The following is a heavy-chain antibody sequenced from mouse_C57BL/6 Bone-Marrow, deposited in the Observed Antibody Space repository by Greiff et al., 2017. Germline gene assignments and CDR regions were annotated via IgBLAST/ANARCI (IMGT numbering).Heavy chain of an antibody. CDR3: ARGGWLLPYWYFDV. CDR1: GFTFSDYG. D-gene: IGHD2-3*01. Sequence: EVQGVESGGGLVKPGGSLKLSCAASGFTFSDYGMHWVRQAPEKGLEWVAYISSGSSTIYYADTVKGRFPISSGNAKNTLFLQMTSLRSEDTAMYYWARGGWLLPYWYFDVWGTGTTVTVSA. J-gene: IGHJ1*03. V-gene: IGHV5-17*01. CDR2: ISSGSSTI.